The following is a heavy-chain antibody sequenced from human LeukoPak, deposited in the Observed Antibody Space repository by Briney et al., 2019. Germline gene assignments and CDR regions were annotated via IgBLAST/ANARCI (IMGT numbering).Heavy chain of an antibody. Sequence: ASVKVSCKASGYTFTGYYMHWVRQAPGQGLEWMGWINPNSGGTNYAQKFQGRVTMTRDTSISTAYMELSRLRSDDTAVYYCARVKTMVRGVIIGFDYWGQGTLVTVSS. D-gene: IGHD3-10*01. V-gene: IGHV1-2*02. J-gene: IGHJ4*02. CDR3: ARVKTMVRGVIIGFDY. CDR1: GYTFTGYY. CDR2: INPNSGGT.